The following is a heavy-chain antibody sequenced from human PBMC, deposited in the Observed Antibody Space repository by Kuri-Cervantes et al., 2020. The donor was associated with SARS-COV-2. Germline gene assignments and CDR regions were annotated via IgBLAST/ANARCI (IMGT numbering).Heavy chain of an antibody. CDR2: IYHSGST. Sequence: SGILTPTCVVSGGTISSNWWTWVRHPPGKGLEWFGEIYHSGSTNYSSSLGGRATISLDKSKNQFSLNVFSVPAADTAVDYCASVLSLTFHGGAFGIWGQGTTVTVSS. D-gene: IGHD2/OR15-2a*01. CDR1: GGTISSNW. CDR3: ASVLSLTFHGGAFGI. J-gene: IGHJ3*02. V-gene: IGHV4-4*02.